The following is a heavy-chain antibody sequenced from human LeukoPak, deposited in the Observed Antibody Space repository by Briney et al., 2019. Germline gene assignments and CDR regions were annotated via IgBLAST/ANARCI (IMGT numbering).Heavy chain of an antibody. D-gene: IGHD5-18*01. V-gene: IGHV3-48*03. J-gene: IGHJ4*02. CDR1: GFTFSSYE. Sequence: GGSMILSCAASGFTFSSYEMNWVRQAPGKGLEWVSYISSSGSTIYYADSVKGRFTISRDNAKNSLYLQMTSLSAEDTAVYYCAREVSGYSIGSYDYWGQGTLVTVSS. CDR3: AREVSGYSIGSYDY. CDR2: ISSSGSTI.